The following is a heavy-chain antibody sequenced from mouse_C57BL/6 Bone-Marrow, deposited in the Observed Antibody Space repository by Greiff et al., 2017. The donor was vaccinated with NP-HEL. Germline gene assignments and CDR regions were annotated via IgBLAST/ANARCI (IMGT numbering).Heavy chain of an antibody. CDR1: GYAFSSSW. CDR3: ARRVDSYYEEEGLAY. CDR2: LYPGDGDT. D-gene: IGHD2-12*01. Sequence: VQLQQSGPELVKPGASVKISCKASGYAFSSSWMNWVKQRPGKGLEWIARLYPGDGDTYYNGKVKGRATLTADKSSSTAYMQLSSLKSEDSAVYYCARRVDSYYEEEGLAYWGQGTLVTVSA. J-gene: IGHJ3*01. V-gene: IGHV1-82*01.